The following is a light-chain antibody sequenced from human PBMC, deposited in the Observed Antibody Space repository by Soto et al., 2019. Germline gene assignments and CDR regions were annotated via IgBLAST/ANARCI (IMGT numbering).Light chain of an antibody. Sequence: EIVLTQSPGTLSLSPGERATLSCRASQSVNSNYLAWYQQKPGQAPRLLIYDASSRATGIPDRFSGSGSGTDFTLTITRLEPQDFAVYYCQQYGSSPPFTCCPGTKVDIK. CDR3: QQYGSSPPFT. CDR1: QSVNSNY. CDR2: DAS. V-gene: IGKV3-20*01. J-gene: IGKJ3*01.